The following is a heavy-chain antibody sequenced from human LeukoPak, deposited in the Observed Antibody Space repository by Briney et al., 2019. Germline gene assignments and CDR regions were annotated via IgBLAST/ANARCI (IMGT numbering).Heavy chain of an antibody. V-gene: IGHV4-59*01. J-gene: IGHJ4*02. CDR1: GGSIRNYY. CDR3: ARGRIGGPKAPFDY. D-gene: IGHD3-16*01. CDR2: IYDSGST. Sequence: SETLSLTCTVSGGSIRNYYWIWIRQPPGKGLEWIGHIYDSGSTTYNPSLKSRVTMSVDTSKNQFSLNLSSVTAADTAVYYCARGRIGGPKAPFDYWGPGTLVTVSS.